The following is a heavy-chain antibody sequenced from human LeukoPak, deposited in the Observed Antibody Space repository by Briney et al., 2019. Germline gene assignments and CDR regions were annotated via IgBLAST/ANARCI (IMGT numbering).Heavy chain of an antibody. V-gene: IGHV1-3*01. J-gene: IGHJ4*02. Sequence: ASVKVSCKASGYTFTSYAMRWVRQAPGQRLEWMGWINAGNGNTKYSQKFQGRVTITADESTSTAYMELSSLRSEDTAVYYCARRGITMIAFDYWGQGTLVTVSS. CDR2: INAGNGNT. CDR3: ARRGITMIAFDY. D-gene: IGHD3-22*01. CDR1: GYTFTSYA.